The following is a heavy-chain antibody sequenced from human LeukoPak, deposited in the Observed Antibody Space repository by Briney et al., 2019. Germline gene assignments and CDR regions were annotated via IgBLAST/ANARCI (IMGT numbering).Heavy chain of an antibody. CDR1: GFTFYEYA. J-gene: IGHJ4*02. CDR3: AKGVQLWSFDY. CDR2: ISWNSGSI. V-gene: IGHV3-9*01. Sequence: GGSLRLSCAASGFTFYEYAMHWVRHAPGKGVEGGSGISWNSGSIGYADSVKGRFTISRDNAKNSLYLQMNSLRAEDTALYYCAKGVQLWSFDYWGQGTLVTASS. D-gene: IGHD5-18*01.